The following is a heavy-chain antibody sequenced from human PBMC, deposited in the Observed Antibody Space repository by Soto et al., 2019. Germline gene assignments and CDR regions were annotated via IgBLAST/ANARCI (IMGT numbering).Heavy chain of an antibody. CDR2: IYSGGST. Sequence: EVQLVESGGGLIQPGGSLRLSCAASGFTVSSNYMSWVRQAPGKGLEWVSVIYSGGSTYYADSVKGRFTISRDNSKNTLYLQMKSLRDEDTAVYYCARDRVESGYPEYFQHWGQGTLVTVSS. D-gene: IGHD3-22*01. CDR3: ARDRVESGYPEYFQH. V-gene: IGHV3-53*01. J-gene: IGHJ1*01. CDR1: GFTVSSNY.